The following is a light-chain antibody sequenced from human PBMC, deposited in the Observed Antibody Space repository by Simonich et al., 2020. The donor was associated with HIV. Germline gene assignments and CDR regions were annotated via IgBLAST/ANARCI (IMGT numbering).Light chain of an antibody. V-gene: IGKV3-15*01. CDR2: GAS. CDR3: QQYYGPPLT. Sequence: EIVMTQSPATLSVSPGERATLSCRASQSVSSNLAWYQQKPGRAPRLLIYGASTRAPGIPARFSGSGSGTEFTLTIRSLQAEDVAVYYCQQYYGPPLTFGGGTKVEIK. J-gene: IGKJ4*01. CDR1: QSVSSN.